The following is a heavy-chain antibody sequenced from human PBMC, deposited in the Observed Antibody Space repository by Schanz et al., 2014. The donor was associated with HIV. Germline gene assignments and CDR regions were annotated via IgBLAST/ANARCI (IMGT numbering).Heavy chain of an antibody. D-gene: IGHD5-18*01. CDR3: ARGITGNSYGFDY. CDR2: ISSSSSYI. Sequence: EVQLVESGGGLVKPGGSLRLSCAASGFTLSTYTMNWVRQAPGKGLEWVSSISSSSSYIYYADTVKGRFTISRDNAKNSLTLQLKSLRAEDTAVYYCARGITGNSYGFDYWGQGALVSVSS. CDR1: GFTLSTYT. V-gene: IGHV3-21*04. J-gene: IGHJ4*02.